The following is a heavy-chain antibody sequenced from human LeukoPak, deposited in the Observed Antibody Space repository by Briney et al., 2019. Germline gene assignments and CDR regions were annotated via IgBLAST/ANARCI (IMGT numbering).Heavy chain of an antibody. CDR3: AKYPYYYDSSGYYAEYFQH. D-gene: IGHD3-22*01. V-gene: IGHV3-30*02. Sequence: GGSLRLSCAASGFTFSSYGMHWVRQAPGKGLEWVAFIRYDGSNKYYADSVKGRFTISRDNSKNTLYLQMNSLRAEDTAVYYCAKYPYYYDSSGYYAEYFQHRGQGTLVTVSS. CDR1: GFTFSSYG. J-gene: IGHJ1*01. CDR2: IRYDGSNK.